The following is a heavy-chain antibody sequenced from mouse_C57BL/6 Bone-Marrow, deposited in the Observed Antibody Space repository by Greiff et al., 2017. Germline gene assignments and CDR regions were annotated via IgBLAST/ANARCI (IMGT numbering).Heavy chain of an antibody. Sequence: EVKVEESGGGLVQPGGSMKLSCVASGFTFSNYWMNWVRQSPEKGLEWVAQIRLKSDNYATHYAESVKGRFTISRDDSKSSVYLQMNNLRAEDTGIYYCTTITTVVERAWFAYWGQGTLVTVSA. CDR1: GFTFSNYW. D-gene: IGHD1-1*01. CDR2: IRLKSDNYAT. V-gene: IGHV6-3*01. J-gene: IGHJ3*01. CDR3: TTITTVVERAWFAY.